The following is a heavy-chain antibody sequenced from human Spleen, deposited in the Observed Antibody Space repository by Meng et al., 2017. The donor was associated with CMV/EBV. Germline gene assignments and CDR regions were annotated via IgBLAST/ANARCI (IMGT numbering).Heavy chain of an antibody. CDR2: INHSGST. CDR1: GGAFSGYY. V-gene: IGHV4-34*01. J-gene: IGHJ4*02. CDR3: ARDLLRYYDSREYRRDY. D-gene: IGHD3-22*01. Sequence: GGAFSGYYWSWIRQPPGKGVEWIGEINHSGSTNYNPSLKSRVTISVDTSKNQFSRKLSSVTAADTAVYYCARDLLRYYDSREYRRDYWGQGTLVTVSS.